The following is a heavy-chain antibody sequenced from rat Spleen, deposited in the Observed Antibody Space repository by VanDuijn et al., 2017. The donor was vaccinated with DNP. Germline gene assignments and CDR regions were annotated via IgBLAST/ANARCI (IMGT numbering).Heavy chain of an antibody. CDR1: GFTFNDYY. CDR3: AGRPPPTRGPFDY. D-gene: IGHD1-4*01. CDR2: ITYDGSNT. Sequence: EVQLVESGGVLVQPGRSLKLSCAVSGFTFNDYYMAWVRQAPAKGLEWVATITYDGSNTYYRDSVKGRFTISRDNAKSTLYLQMDSLRSEDTATYYCAGRPPPTRGPFDYWGQGVTVTVSS. J-gene: IGHJ2*01. V-gene: IGHV5-7*01.